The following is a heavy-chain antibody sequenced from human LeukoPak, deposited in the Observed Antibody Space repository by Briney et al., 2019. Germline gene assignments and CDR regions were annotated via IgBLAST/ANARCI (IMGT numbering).Heavy chain of an antibody. Sequence: SGGSLRLSCAASGFAFSSYGMNWVRQAPGKGLEWVSSISSSGSYIYYADSVKGRFTISRDNAKNSLYLQMNSLRAEDTALYYCAKDSAAAHFDYWGQGTLVTVSS. D-gene: IGHD6-13*01. J-gene: IGHJ4*02. CDR2: ISSSGSYI. CDR3: AKDSAAAHFDY. CDR1: GFAFSSYG. V-gene: IGHV3-21*04.